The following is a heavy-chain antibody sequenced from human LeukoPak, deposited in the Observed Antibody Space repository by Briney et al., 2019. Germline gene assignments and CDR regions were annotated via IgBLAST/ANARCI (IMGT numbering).Heavy chain of an antibody. CDR1: GFTFDDYT. V-gene: IGHV3-43*01. J-gene: IGHJ4*02. D-gene: IGHD1-26*01. CDR2: ISWDGGST. Sequence: GGSLRLSCAAPGFTFDDYTMHWVRQAPGKGLEWVSLISWDGGSTYYADSVKGRFTISRDNSKNSLYLQMNSLRTEDTALYYCAKGDESGSYYDYWGQGTLVTVSS. CDR3: AKGDESGSYYDY.